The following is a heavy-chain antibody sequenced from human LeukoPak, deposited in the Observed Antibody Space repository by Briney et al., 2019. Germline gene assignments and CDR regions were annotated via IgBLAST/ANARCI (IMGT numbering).Heavy chain of an antibody. V-gene: IGHV6-1*01. J-gene: IGHJ2*01. CDR2: TYYRPKWYN. CDR3: ARDYCSSTSCHWYFDL. CDR1: GDSVSSNIVA. D-gene: IGHD2-2*01. Sequence: SQTLSLTCAISGDSVSSNIVAWNWSRQSPSRGLEWLGRTYYRPKWYNDYAVSVKSRITINRATSKNQLSLQLNSVTPEDTAVYYCARDYCSSTSCHWYFDLWGRGTLVTVSS.